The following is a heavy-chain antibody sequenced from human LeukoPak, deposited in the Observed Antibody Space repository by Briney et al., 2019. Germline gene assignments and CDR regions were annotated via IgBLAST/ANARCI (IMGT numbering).Heavy chain of an antibody. J-gene: IGHJ5*02. CDR1: GFTFSSYW. V-gene: IGHV3-74*01. CDR2: INSDGGFT. CDR3: ARLLGHCSGSSCYTGTLWFDP. Sequence: GGSLRLSCAASGFTFSSYWMHWVRQAPGKGLVWVSRINSDGGFTSYADSVKGRFTISRDNAKDTLYLQMNSLRAEDTAVYYCARLLGHCSGSSCYTGTLWFDPWGKGTLVTVSS. D-gene: IGHD2-15*01.